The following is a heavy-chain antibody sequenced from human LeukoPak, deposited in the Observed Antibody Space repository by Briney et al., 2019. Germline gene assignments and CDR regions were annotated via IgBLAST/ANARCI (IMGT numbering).Heavy chain of an antibody. D-gene: IGHD3-22*01. CDR2: IRSIIDGGTT. V-gene: IGHV3-15*01. CDR1: GFTFRNTW. CDR3: AKDRSTYYYDSSGYYPDAFDI. Sequence: PGGSLRLSCAASGFTFRNTWMSWVRQAPGKGLEWVGRIRSIIDGGTTDYAAPVKGRFTISRDNSKNTLYLQMNSLRAEDTAVYYCAKDRSTYYYDSSGYYPDAFDIWGQGTMVTVSS. J-gene: IGHJ3*02.